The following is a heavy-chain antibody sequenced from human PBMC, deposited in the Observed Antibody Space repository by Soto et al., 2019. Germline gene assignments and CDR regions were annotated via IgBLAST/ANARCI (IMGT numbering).Heavy chain of an antibody. D-gene: IGHD6-13*01. CDR1: GYTFTSYD. CDR2: MNPNSGNT. J-gene: IGHJ6*02. CDR3: ARTTCIAAARYYYGMDV. V-gene: IGHV1-8*01. Sequence: ASVKVSCKASGYTFTSYDINWVRQATGQGLEWMGWMNPNSGNTGYAQKFQRRVTMTRNTSISTTAIELSSLRTEDTAANYCARTTCIAAARYYYGMDVWGQGTTVTVSS.